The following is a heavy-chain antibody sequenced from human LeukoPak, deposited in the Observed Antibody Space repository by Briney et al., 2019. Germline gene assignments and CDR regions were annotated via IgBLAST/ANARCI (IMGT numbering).Heavy chain of an antibody. V-gene: IGHV1-18*01. Sequence: ASVKVSCKASGYTFTSYGISWVRQAPGQGLEWMGWISAYNGNASFARKLQGKVTMTTDTSTSTAYMELRSLRSDDTAVYYCARGSVSGTIAAASDYWGQGTLVTVSS. J-gene: IGHJ4*02. CDR2: ISAYNGNA. CDR1: GYTFTSYG. CDR3: ARGSVSGTIAAASDY. D-gene: IGHD6-13*01.